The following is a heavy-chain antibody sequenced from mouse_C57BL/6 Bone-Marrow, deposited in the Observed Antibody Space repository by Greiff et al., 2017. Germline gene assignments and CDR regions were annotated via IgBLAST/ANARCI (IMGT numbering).Heavy chain of an antibody. CDR2: FHHYNDDT. CDR1: GYTFTTYP. V-gene: IGHV1-47*01. J-gene: IGHJ2*01. Sequence: VNLVESGAELVKPGASVKMSCKASGYTFTTYPIAWMKQTHGKSLEWIGNFHHYNDDTTYNAKFKGKVTLTVEKSSSTVYLERRRLTSDDSAVYYCARGGSYGVYYFDDWGQGTTLTVSS. D-gene: IGHD1-1*02. CDR3: ARGGSYGVYYFDD.